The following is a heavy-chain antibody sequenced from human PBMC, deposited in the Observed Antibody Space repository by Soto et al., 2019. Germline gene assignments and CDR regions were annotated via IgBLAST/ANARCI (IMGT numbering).Heavy chain of an antibody. Sequence: QVQLVQSGAEVKKPGSSVKVSCKASGGPFSSYPLTWVRQAPGQGLEWMGGIIPIFGIVNSAQKFQGRVSITADESTSTAYMELSSLTSEDTAVYYCARPRTTATTKGYYYWGQGTLVTVSS. D-gene: IGHD1-1*01. CDR2: IIPIFGIV. CDR3: ARPRTTATTKGYYY. J-gene: IGHJ4*02. CDR1: GGPFSSYP. V-gene: IGHV1-69*01.